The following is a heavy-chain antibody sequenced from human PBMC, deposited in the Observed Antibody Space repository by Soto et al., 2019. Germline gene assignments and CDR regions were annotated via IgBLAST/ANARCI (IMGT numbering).Heavy chain of an antibody. Sequence: ASVKVSCKASGYTFTSYDINWVRQATGQGLEWMGWMNPNSGNTGYAQKFQGRVTITVDTSANTAYMEMSSLRSEDTAVYYCARDIFGLLTLGVSDFWGQGTLVTVSS. CDR1: GYTFTSYD. CDR3: ARDIFGLLTLGVSDF. D-gene: IGHD3-9*01. CDR2: MNPNSGNT. V-gene: IGHV1-8*01. J-gene: IGHJ4*02.